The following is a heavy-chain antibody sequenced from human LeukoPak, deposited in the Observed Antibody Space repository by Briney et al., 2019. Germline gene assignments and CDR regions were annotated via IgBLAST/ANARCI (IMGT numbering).Heavy chain of an antibody. J-gene: IGHJ2*01. CDR1: GFPFDVYW. CDR3: AKEKTVAGWYFNL. CDR2: IKSDGSEE. Sequence: GGSLRLSCVASGFPFDVYWMSWVRQGPGKGLEWVANIKSDGSEEYYADSVKGRLTVSRDNAKNSLFLQMNRLRVEDTAVYYCAKEKTVAGWYFNLWGRGTLVTVSS. D-gene: IGHD6-19*01. V-gene: IGHV3-7*01.